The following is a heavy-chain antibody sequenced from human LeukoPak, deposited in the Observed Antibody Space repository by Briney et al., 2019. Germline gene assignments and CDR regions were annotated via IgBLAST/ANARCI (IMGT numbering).Heavy chain of an antibody. D-gene: IGHD7-27*01. CDR1: GGSVSSYY. V-gene: IGHV4-59*08. Sequence: PSETLSLTCTVSGGSVSSYYWSWIRQPPGKGLEWIGYIYYSGSTNYSPSLKSRVTISVDTSKNQFSLKLSSVTAADTAVYYCARLMGKYFDYWGQGTLVTVSS. CDR3: ARLMGKYFDY. CDR2: IYYSGST. J-gene: IGHJ4*02.